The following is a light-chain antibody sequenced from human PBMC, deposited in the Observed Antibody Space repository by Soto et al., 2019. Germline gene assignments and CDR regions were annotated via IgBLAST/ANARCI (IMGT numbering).Light chain of an antibody. Sequence: EIVLTQSPATLSSSPGETATLSCRASQYVGTRLAWYQHKPGQAPRLLIYYTSNRATGIPARFSGSGSGTEFTLTISSLQPDDFAVYYCQQYSKWPPWTFGPGTKVDIK. J-gene: IGKJ1*01. CDR3: QQYSKWPPWT. V-gene: IGKV3-11*01. CDR2: YTS. CDR1: QYVGTR.